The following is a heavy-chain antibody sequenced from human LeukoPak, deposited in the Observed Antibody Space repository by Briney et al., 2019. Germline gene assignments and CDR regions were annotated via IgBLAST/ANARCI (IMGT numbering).Heavy chain of an antibody. CDR2: IYSGGST. V-gene: IGHV3-53*01. CDR3: AKSGVRGVIIGPCFDY. J-gene: IGHJ4*02. CDR1: GFTVNSYY. D-gene: IGHD3-10*01. Sequence: PGGSLRLSCAASGFTVNSYYMNWVRQAPGKGLEWVSVIYSGGSTYYADSVKGRFTISRDNSKNTLYLQMNSLRAEDTAVYYCAKSGVRGVIIGPCFDYWGQGTLVTVSS.